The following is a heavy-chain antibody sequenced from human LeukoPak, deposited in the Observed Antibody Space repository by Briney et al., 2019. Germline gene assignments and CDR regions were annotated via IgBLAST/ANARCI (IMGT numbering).Heavy chain of an antibody. D-gene: IGHD4-23*01. V-gene: IGHV3-7*01. CDR2: IKQDGSEK. Sequence: GGSLRLPCAASGFTFSSYWMSWVRQAPGKGLEWVANIKQDGSEKYYVDSVEGRFTISRDNAKNSLYLQMNSLRAEDTAVYYCARDLGYGGNPGVSDYWGQGTLVTVSS. CDR1: GFTFSSYW. J-gene: IGHJ4*02. CDR3: ARDLGYGGNPGVSDY.